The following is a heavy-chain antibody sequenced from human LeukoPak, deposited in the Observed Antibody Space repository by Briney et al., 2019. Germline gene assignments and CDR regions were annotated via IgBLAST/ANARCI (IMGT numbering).Heavy chain of an antibody. D-gene: IGHD4-17*01. CDR2: INTNTGNS. J-gene: IGHJ4*02. CDR1: GYTFTSYA. Sequence: ASVKVSCKASGYTFTSYAMNWVRQAPGQGLEWMGWINTNTGNSTYAQGFTGRFVFSLDTSVSTAYLQISSLKAEDTAVYYCARRGPHDYGDYVGYWGQGTLVTVSS. V-gene: IGHV7-4-1*02. CDR3: ARRGPHDYGDYVGY.